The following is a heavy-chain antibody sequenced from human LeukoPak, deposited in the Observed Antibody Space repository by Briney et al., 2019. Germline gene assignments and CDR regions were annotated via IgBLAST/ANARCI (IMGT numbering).Heavy chain of an antibody. CDR1: GYTFTGYY. Sequence: ASVKVSCKASGYTFTGYYMHWVRQAPGQGLEWMGWINPNSGGTNYAQKFQGRVTMTRDTSIGTAYMELSRLRSDDTAVYYCARVTPDYYYYYMDVWGKGTTVTISS. CDR2: INPNSGGT. D-gene: IGHD1-14*01. CDR3: ARVTPDYYYYYMDV. J-gene: IGHJ6*03. V-gene: IGHV1-2*02.